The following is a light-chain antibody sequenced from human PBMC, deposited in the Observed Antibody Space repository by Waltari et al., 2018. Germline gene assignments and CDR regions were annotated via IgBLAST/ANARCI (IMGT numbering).Light chain of an antibody. CDR2: EVS. CDR3: GQGKHIPFT. V-gene: IGKV2-30*02. CDR1: QSRVHSKGNTY. Sequence: DVVMTQYPLSMHITPGQPASVGCRSSQSRVHSKGNTYLSWYQQKPGQPPRRLIYEVSNQESGVPDRFSGSVAGTDFTLKISRVEAEDVGVYYCGQGKHIPFTFGPGTKLDIK. J-gene: IGKJ3*01.